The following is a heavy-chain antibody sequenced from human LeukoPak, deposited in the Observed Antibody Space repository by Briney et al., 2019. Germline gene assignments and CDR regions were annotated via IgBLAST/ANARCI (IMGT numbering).Heavy chain of an antibody. CDR3: ATKAGNFQERVSLDY. Sequence: GGSLRLSCVVSGLTFSNHWMHWVRQAPGKGLVWVSHINNEGSDTKYADSVKGRFTISRDNGKNTVYLQMNSLRADDAAVYYWATKAGNFQERVSLDYWGQGILVTVPS. CDR2: INNEGSDT. CDR1: GLTFSNHW. D-gene: IGHD1-1*01. J-gene: IGHJ4*02. V-gene: IGHV3-74*01.